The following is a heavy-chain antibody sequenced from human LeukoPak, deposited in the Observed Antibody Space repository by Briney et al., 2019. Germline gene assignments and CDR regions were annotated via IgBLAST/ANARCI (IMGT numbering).Heavy chain of an antibody. CDR3: ASSYGLSDDAFDI. CDR2: IIPIFGTA. J-gene: IGHJ3*02. CDR1: GGTFSSYA. Sequence: PVKVSCKASGGTFSSYAISWVRQAPGQGLEWMGGIIPIFGTANYAQKFQGRVTITADKSTSTAYMELSSLRSEDTAVYYCASSYGLSDDAFDIWGQGTMVTVSS. V-gene: IGHV1-69*06. D-gene: IGHD5-18*01.